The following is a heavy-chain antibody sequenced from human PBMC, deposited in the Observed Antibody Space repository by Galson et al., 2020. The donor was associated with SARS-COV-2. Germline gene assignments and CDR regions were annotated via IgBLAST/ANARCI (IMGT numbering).Heavy chain of an antibody. V-gene: IGHV1-58*01. Sequence: SVKVSCKASGFTFTSSAVQWVRQARGQLLEWIGWIVVGSGNTNYAQKFQERVTITRDMSTSTAYMELSSLRSQDTAVYYCAADSSGYYDAFDIWGQGTMVTVSS. D-gene: IGHD3-22*01. CDR3: AADSSGYYDAFDI. CDR2: IVVGSGNT. J-gene: IGHJ3*02. CDR1: GFTFTSSA.